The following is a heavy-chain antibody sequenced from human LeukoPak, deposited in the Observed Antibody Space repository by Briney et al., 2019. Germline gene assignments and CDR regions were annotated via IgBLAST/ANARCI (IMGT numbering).Heavy chain of an antibody. J-gene: IGHJ4*02. CDR2: ISGYTGNT. CDR3: ARDNHDYGAERYFDS. CDR1: GYTFASYG. D-gene: IGHD4-17*01. V-gene: IGHV1-18*01. Sequence: ASVKVSCKASGYTFASYGISWVRQAPGQGLEWMGWISGYTGNTNYAQRLQGRVSMTTDTSTTTVYMELRSLRSDDTAVYFCARDNHDYGAERYFDSWGQGTLVTVSS.